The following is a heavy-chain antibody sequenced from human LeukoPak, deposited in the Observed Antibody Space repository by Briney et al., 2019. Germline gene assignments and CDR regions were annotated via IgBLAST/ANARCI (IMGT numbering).Heavy chain of an antibody. Sequence: SEALSLTCTVSGGSISSNYWSWIRQPPGKGLEWIGYISNSGSTNYNPSLKSRLTISVDTSKNQFSLRLSSVTAADTAVYYCARDGAIGGRGEHNFDYWGQGTLVIVSS. CDR3: ARDGAIGGRGEHNFDY. CDR1: GGSISSNY. CDR2: ISNSGST. J-gene: IGHJ4*02. V-gene: IGHV4-59*01. D-gene: IGHD3-16*01.